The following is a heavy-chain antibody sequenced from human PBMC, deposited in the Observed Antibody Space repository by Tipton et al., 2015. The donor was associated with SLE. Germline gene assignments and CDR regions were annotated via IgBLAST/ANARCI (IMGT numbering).Heavy chain of an antibody. CDR3: AKDSKLYYYGPGSSFDS. J-gene: IGHJ4*02. CDR1: GFNFDDYV. D-gene: IGHD3-10*01. CDR2: IAWDGTNS. V-gene: IGHV3-43D*03. Sequence: SLRLSCAASGFNFDDYVMHRVRQAPGKGLEWVSLIAWDGTNSFYADSVKGRFTISRDNTKYSLYMQMNSLKPEDTALYYCAKDSKLYYYGPGSSFDSWGQGTLVTVSS.